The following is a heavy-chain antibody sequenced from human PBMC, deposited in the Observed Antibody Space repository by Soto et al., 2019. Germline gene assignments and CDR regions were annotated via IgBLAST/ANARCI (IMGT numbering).Heavy chain of an antibody. CDR2: IVVGSGNT. J-gene: IGHJ4*02. CDR1: GVTFTSSA. D-gene: IGHD3-10*01. Sequence: SVKVSCKASGVTFTSSAMQWVRQARGQRLEWIGWIVVGSGNTNYAQKFQERVTITRDMSTSTAYMELSSLRSEDTAVYYCAAVLPSGWFGESNLDDYWGQGTLVTVSS. V-gene: IGHV1-58*02. CDR3: AAVLPSGWFGESNLDDY.